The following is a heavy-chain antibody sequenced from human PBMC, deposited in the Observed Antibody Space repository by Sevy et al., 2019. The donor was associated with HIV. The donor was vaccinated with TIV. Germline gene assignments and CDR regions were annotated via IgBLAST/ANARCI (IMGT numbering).Heavy chain of an antibody. CDR2: ISDSGGYT. D-gene: IGHD3-3*01. CDR3: AKRAGPIFDN. V-gene: IGHV3-23*01. Sequence: GGCLRLCCVVSGFTFSNYYMSWVRQAPGKGLECVSVISDSGGYTSYTDSVKGRFTISIDNSKNTLYLQMNSLRVEDTAIYYCAKRAGPIFDNWGQGTLVTVSS. CDR1: GFTFSNYY. J-gene: IGHJ4*02.